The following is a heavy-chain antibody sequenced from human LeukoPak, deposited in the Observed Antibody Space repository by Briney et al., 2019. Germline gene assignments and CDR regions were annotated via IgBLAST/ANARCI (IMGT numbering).Heavy chain of an antibody. J-gene: IGHJ4*02. CDR2: IYYSGST. CDR1: GGSISSYY. Sequence: PSETLSLTCTVSGGSISSYYWSWTRQPPGKGLEWIGYIYYSGSTNYDPSLKSRVTISVDTSKNQFSLKLSSVTAADTAVYYCARVGVYYDSSGYYSPLDYWGQGTLVTVSS. V-gene: IGHV4-59*01. D-gene: IGHD3-22*01. CDR3: ARVGVYYDSSGYYSPLDY.